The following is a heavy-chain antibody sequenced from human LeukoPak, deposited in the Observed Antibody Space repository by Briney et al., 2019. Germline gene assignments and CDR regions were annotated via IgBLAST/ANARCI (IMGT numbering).Heavy chain of an antibody. D-gene: IGHD5-18*01. CDR1: GGSFSGYY. CDR3: ARVGKRGYSYGYEKLLFDY. Sequence: SETLSLTCAVYGGSFSGYYWSWIRQPPGKGLEWIGEINHSGSTNYNPSLKSRVTISVDTSKNQFSLKLSSVTAADTAVYYCARVGKRGYSYGYEKLLFDYWGQGTLVTVSS. V-gene: IGHV4-34*01. J-gene: IGHJ4*02. CDR2: INHSGST.